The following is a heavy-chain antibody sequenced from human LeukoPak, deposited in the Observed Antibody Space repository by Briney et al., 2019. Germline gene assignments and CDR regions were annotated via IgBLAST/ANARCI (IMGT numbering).Heavy chain of an antibody. CDR3: ARGRGLRYFDWLLYFDY. D-gene: IGHD3-9*01. CDR1: GGSFSGYY. J-gene: IGHJ4*02. Sequence: PSATLSLTCAVYGGSFSGYYWSWIRQPPGKGLEWIGEINHSGSTNYNPSLKSRVTISVDTSKNQFSLKLSSVTAADTAVYYCARGRGLRYFDWLLYFDYWGQGTLVTVSS. V-gene: IGHV4-34*01. CDR2: INHSGST.